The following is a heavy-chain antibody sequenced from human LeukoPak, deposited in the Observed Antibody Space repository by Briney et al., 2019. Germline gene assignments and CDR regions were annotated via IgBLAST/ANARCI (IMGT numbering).Heavy chain of an antibody. CDR3: AREETNWGDAFDI. CDR1: GYAFTGYY. D-gene: IGHD7-27*01. Sequence: ASVKVSCKASGYAFTGYYMHWVRQAPGQGLEWMGWINPTSGGTNYAQKFQGRVTMTRDTSISTAYMELSRLKSDDTAVYFCAREETNWGDAFDIWGQGTMVTVSS. V-gene: IGHV1-2*02. CDR2: INPTSGGT. J-gene: IGHJ3*02.